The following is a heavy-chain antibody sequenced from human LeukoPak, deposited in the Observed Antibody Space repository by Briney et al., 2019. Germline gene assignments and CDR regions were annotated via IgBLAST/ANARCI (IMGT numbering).Heavy chain of an antibody. Sequence: GGSLRLSCEASGFTFSSYAMSWVRQAPGKGLEWVSTITGSGGTTNYADSVKGRFTISRDNSKNTLYLQMNSLRAEDTALYYCAKDFGHYYDSSGYGGWSDPWGQGTLVTVSS. D-gene: IGHD3-22*01. V-gene: IGHV3-23*01. CDR2: ITGSGGTT. J-gene: IGHJ5*02. CDR3: AKDFGHYYDSSGYGGWSDP. CDR1: GFTFSSYA.